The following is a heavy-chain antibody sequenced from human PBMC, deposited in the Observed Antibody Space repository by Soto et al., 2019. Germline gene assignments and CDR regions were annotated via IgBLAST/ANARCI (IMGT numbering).Heavy chain of an antibody. CDR3: AKLKGGLGRFYGMDA. Sequence: DEQLVESGGGSLQPGGSLRLSCAASGFSFRNYAMTWVRQSPGKGLEWVSLISSGGDTTNYADSVKGRFSISRDNSQNMLYLQMNGLRGEDTALYYCAKLKGGLGRFYGMDAWGQGTMVIVSS. J-gene: IGHJ6*02. CDR1: GFSFRNYA. D-gene: IGHD3-3*01. CDR2: ISSGGDTT. V-gene: IGHV3-23*04.